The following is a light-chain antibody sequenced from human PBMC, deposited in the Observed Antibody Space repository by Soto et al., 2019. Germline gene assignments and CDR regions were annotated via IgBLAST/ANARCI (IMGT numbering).Light chain of an antibody. CDR2: EVS. J-gene: IGLJ2*01. CDR3: SSYTSSSTPHVV. Sequence: QSALTQPASVSGSPGQSITISCTGTSSDVGGYNYVSWYQQHPGKAPKPMIYEVSNRPSGVSNRVSGSKSGNTASLTISGLQAEDEADYYCSSYTSSSTPHVVFGGGTKVTVL. V-gene: IGLV2-14*01. CDR1: SSDVGGYNY.